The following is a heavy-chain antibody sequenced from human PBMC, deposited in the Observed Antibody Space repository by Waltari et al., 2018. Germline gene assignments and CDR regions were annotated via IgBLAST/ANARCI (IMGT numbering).Heavy chain of an antibody. CDR2: IWYDGSNK. J-gene: IGHJ6*02. V-gene: IGHV3-33*01. D-gene: IGHD3-3*01. Sequence: QVQLVESGGGVVQPGRSLRLSCAASGFTFRSYGMHWVRPAPGKGLEGVAVIWYDGSNKYDADSVKGRFTISRDNSKNTLYLQMNSLRAEDTAVYYCARGLSYDFWSGYYDYYYYGMDVWGQGTTVTVSS. CDR3: ARGLSYDFWSGYYDYYYYGMDV. CDR1: GFTFRSYG.